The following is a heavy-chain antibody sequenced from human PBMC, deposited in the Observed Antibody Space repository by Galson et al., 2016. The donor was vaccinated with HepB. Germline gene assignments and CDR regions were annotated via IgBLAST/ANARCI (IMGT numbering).Heavy chain of an antibody. CDR1: GASISNDYW. CDR2: IYQTGTA. Sequence: SETLSLTCAVSGASISNDYWWSWVRQSPEKGFEWLGEIYQTGTANYNPSFTRRATISVDTSKIQISLRLDSVTAADTAVYYCARGTLGTTATMAFDYWGQGTLVSVSS. V-gene: IGHV4-4*02. J-gene: IGHJ4*02. CDR3: ARGTLGTTATMAFDY. D-gene: IGHD1-1*01.